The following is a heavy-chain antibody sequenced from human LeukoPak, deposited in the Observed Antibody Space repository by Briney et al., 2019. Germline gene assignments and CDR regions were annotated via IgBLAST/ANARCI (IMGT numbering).Heavy chain of an antibody. CDR3: ARHVALAAAGTILDY. CDR2: IYPGDSDT. D-gene: IGHD6-13*01. V-gene: IGHV5-51*07. Sequence: GESLKISCKGSGYSFTSYWIGWVHQMPGKGLEWMGIIYPGDSDTRYSPSFQGQVTISADKSISTAYLQWSSLKASDTAMYYCARHVALAAAGTILDYWGQGTLVTVSS. CDR1: GYSFTSYW. J-gene: IGHJ4*02.